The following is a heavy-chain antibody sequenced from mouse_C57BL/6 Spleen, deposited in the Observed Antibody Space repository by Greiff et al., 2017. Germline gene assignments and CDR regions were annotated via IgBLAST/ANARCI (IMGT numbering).Heavy chain of an antibody. V-gene: IGHV5-6*01. Sequence: EVHLVESGRDLVKPGGSLKLSCAASGFTFSSYGMSWVRQTPDKRLEWVATISSGGSYTYYPDSVKGRFTISRDNPKNTLYLQVSSLKSEDTAMYYCARHLDWDGYWGQGTTLTVSS. J-gene: IGHJ2*01. D-gene: IGHD4-1*01. CDR2: ISSGGSYT. CDR1: GFTFSSYG. CDR3: ARHLDWDGY.